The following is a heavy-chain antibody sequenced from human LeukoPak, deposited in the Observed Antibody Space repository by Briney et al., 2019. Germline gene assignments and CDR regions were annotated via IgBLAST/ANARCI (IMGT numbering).Heavy chain of an antibody. CDR2: ISGSGGST. Sequence: SGGSLRLSCAASGFTFSSYAMSCVRQAPGKGLEWVSAISGSGGSTYYADSVKGRFTISRDNSKNTLYLQMNSLRAEDTAVYYCANRPHSGLYYFDYWGQGSLVTVSS. CDR3: ANRPHSGLYYFDY. J-gene: IGHJ4*02. D-gene: IGHD3-22*01. CDR1: GFTFSSYA. V-gene: IGHV3-23*01.